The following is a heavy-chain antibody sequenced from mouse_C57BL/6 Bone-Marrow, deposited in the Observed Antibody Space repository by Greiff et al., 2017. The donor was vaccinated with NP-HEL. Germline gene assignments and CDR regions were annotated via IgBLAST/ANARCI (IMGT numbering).Heavy chain of an antibody. D-gene: IGHD2-1*01. CDR3: ARHGDYGNYFDY. CDR2: ISSGGSYT. Sequence: EVQRVESGGDLVKPGGSLKLSCAASGFTFSSYGMSWVRQTPDKRLEWVATISSGGSYTYYPDSVKGRFTISRDNAKNTLYLQMSSLKSEDTAMYYCARHGDYGNYFDYWGQGTTLTVSS. J-gene: IGHJ2*01. CDR1: GFTFSSYG. V-gene: IGHV5-6*01.